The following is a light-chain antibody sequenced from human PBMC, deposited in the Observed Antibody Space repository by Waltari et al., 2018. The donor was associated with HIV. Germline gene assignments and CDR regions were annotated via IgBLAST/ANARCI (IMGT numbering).Light chain of an antibody. V-gene: IGKV3-20*01. CDR1: QSVSSNY. J-gene: IGKJ1*01. CDR3: QHGTT. CDR2: GAS. Sequence: EIVLTQSPGTLSLSPGERVTLSCRASQSVSSNYLAWYQQKPGQTPRLLIYGASSRATGIPDRFSGSGSGTDFTLTISRLEPEDFAVFYCQHGTTFGQGTKVEIK.